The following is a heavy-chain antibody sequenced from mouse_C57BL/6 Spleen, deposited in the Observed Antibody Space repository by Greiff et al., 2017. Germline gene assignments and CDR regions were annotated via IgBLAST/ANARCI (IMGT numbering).Heavy chain of an antibody. CDR1: EYEFPSHD. V-gene: IGHV5-2*01. D-gene: IGHD2-5*01. J-gene: IGHJ1*03. CDR2: INSDGGST. Sequence: DVKLVESGGGLVQPGESLKLSCESNEYEFPSHDMSWVRKTPEKRLELVAAINSDGGSTYYPDTMERRFIISRDNTKKTLYLQMSSLRSEDTALYYCARHGAYYSNSYWYLDVWGTGTTVTVSS. CDR3: ARHGAYYSNSYWYLDV.